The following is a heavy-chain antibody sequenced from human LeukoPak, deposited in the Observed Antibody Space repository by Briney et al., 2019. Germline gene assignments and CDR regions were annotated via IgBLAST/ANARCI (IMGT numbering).Heavy chain of an antibody. J-gene: IGHJ6*03. CDR2: IYYGGRT. CDR1: GGSIRTGGYY. CDR3: ARGTGPYYYMDV. D-gene: IGHD3/OR15-3a*01. V-gene: IGHV4-31*03. Sequence: SRTLSLTCTVSGGSIRTGGYYWSCIRQHPGKGLGWIGYIYYGGRTYSNPSLKSRVTISLDTAKNQFSLKLSSVTAADTAVYYCARGTGPYYYMDVWGKGTTVTVSS.